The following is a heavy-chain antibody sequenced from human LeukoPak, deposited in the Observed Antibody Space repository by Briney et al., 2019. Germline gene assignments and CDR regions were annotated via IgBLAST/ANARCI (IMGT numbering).Heavy chain of an antibody. CDR1: GYTFTSYG. CDR3: ARELADDYGGNFHWFDP. J-gene: IGHJ5*02. CDR2: ISAYNGNT. V-gene: IGHV1-18*01. D-gene: IGHD4-23*01. Sequence: VASVKVSCKASGYTFTSYGISWVRQAPGQGLEWMGWISAYNGNTNYAQKLQGRVTMTTDTSTSTAYMELSSLRSEDTAVYYCARELADDYGGNFHWFDPWGQGTLVTVSS.